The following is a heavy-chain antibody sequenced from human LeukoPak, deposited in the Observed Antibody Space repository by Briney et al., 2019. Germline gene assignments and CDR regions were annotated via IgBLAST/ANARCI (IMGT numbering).Heavy chain of an antibody. D-gene: IGHD1-26*01. J-gene: IGHJ4*02. Sequence: GGSLRLSCAASGFTVSSNYMSWVRQAPGKGLEWVSVIYSGGSTYYADSVKGRFTISRDNAKNSLYLQMNSLRAEDTAVYYCARYTSNVVGKRHYFDYWGQGTLVTVSS. CDR3: ARYTSNVVGKRHYFDY. CDR2: IYSGGST. V-gene: IGHV3-53*01. CDR1: GFTVSSNY.